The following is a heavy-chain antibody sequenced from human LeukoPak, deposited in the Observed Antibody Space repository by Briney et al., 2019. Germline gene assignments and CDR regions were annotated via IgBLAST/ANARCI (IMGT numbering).Heavy chain of an antibody. CDR2: ISSSINPI. CDR1: GFTFNNYA. V-gene: IGHV3-48*01. Sequence: GGPLRLSCAASGFTFNNYAMNWVRQAPGKGLEWVSYISSSINPIHYADSVKGRFTISRDNAKNSLYLQMNSLRVEDTAIYYCVRAGVVGADNWFDPWGQGTLVTVSS. D-gene: IGHD1-26*01. CDR3: VRAGVVGADNWFDP. J-gene: IGHJ5*02.